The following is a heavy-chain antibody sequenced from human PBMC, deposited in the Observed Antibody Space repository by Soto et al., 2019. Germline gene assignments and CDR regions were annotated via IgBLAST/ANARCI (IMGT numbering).Heavy chain of an antibody. J-gene: IGHJ5*02. CDR3: ARVVPGAEAWFGP. CDR2: ISLYSDGT. V-gene: IGHV1-18*01. Sequence: ASVKVSCKTSGYTFSNYGITWVRQAPGQPLEWLGWISLYSDGTNYAQKFQGRVSTTTDTSTTTAYMELRSLRSDDTAVYYCARVVPGAEAWFGPWGQGTLVTVSS. CDR1: GYTFSNYG. D-gene: IGHD2-2*01.